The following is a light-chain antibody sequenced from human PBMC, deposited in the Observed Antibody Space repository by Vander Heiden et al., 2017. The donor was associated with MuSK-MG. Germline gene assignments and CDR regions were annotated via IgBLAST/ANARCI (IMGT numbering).Light chain of an antibody. CDR2: EDR. J-gene: IGLJ2*01. CDR1: SSHVGGYNF. V-gene: IGLV2-8*01. CDR3: NSRAGSSII. Sequence: QSALTQPPSPSGSPGPSGTISCTGTSSHVGGYNFVSLYQHHPGKAPKLMIYEDRQRPSGVPDRFSGSKSGNTAALTGSGIQAEDEADYYCNSRAGSSIIFGGGTKLTVL.